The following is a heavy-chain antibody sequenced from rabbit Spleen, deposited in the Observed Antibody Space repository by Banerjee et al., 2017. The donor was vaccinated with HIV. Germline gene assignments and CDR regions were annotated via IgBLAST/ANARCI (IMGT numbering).Heavy chain of an antibody. Sequence: QSLEESGGDLVKPGASLTLTCTASGVSFISNSYMCWVRQAPGKGLEWIACIDAGSSGSTYYASWAKGRFTISKTSTTVDLKGNSLTAADTATYFCARDGTTASIIYFDLWGQGTLVTVS. CDR2: IDAGSSGST. V-gene: IGHV1S40*01. J-gene: IGHJ4*01. CDR1: GVSFISNSY. D-gene: IGHD1-1*01. CDR3: ARDGTTASIIYFDL.